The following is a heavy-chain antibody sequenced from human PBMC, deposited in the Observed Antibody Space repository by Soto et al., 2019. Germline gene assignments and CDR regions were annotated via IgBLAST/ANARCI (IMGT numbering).Heavy chain of an antibody. D-gene: IGHD5-18*01. CDR1: GYTFTGYY. CDR2: INLNSGGT. CDR3: ARTDTAMATPYYGMDV. V-gene: IGHV1-2*02. Sequence: ASVKVSCKASGYTFTGYYMHWVRQAPGQGLEWMGWINLNSGGTNYAQKFQGRVTMTRDTSISTAYMELSRLRSDDTAVYYCARTDTAMATPYYGMDVWGQGTTVTVSS. J-gene: IGHJ6*02.